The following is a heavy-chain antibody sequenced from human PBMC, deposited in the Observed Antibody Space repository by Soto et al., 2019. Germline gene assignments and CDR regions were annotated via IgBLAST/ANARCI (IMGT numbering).Heavy chain of an antibody. Sequence: ASVKVSCKASGFTFTSSAMQWVRQARGQRLEWIGWIVVGSGNTNYAQKFQERVTITRDMSTSTAYMELSSLRSEDTAVYYCAASSTSYYYYYMDVWGKGTTVTVSS. J-gene: IGHJ6*03. CDR3: AASSTSYYYYYMDV. V-gene: IGHV1-58*02. D-gene: IGHD3-10*01. CDR2: IVVGSGNT. CDR1: GFTFTSSA.